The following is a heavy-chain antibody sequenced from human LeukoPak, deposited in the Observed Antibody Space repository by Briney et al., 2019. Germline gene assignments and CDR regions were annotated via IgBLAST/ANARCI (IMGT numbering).Heavy chain of an antibody. V-gene: IGHV3-21*01. Sequence: GGSLRLSCAASGFTFSSYSMNWVRQAPGKGLEWVSFISSSSSYIHSADSVRGRFTISRDNAKNSLFLQMNSLRAEDTAVYYCARDEWGDAFDIWGQSTMVTVFS. CDR2: ISSSSSYI. J-gene: IGHJ3*02. CDR3: ARDEWGDAFDI. D-gene: IGHD1-26*01. CDR1: GFTFSSYS.